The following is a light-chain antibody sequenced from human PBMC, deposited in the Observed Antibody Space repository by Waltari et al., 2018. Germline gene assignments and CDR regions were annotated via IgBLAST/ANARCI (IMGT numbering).Light chain of an antibody. CDR3: AAWDDSLSGV. Sequence: QSVLTQPPSASGTPGQRVTISCSGSSSNIGSKYVYWYQQLPGTAPKLLLYSNNQRPSGVPDRFSGSKSGTSASLAISGLRSEDEADYYCAAWDDSLSGVFGGGTKLTVL. CDR2: SNN. J-gene: IGLJ3*02. V-gene: IGLV1-47*01. CDR1: SSNIGSKY.